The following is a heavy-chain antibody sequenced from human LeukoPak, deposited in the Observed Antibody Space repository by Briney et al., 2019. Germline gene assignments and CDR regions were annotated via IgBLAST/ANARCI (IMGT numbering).Heavy chain of an antibody. CDR1: GFTFDDYA. Sequence: QSGGSLRLSCAASGFTFDDYAMHWVRHAPGEGLEWVSGISWNSGSIGYADSVKGRFTISRDNAKNSLYLQMNSLRAEDTALYYCAKDKRGYSTHFDYWGQGTLVTVSS. J-gene: IGHJ4*02. CDR2: ISWNSGSI. CDR3: AKDKRGYSTHFDY. V-gene: IGHV3-9*01. D-gene: IGHD6-13*01.